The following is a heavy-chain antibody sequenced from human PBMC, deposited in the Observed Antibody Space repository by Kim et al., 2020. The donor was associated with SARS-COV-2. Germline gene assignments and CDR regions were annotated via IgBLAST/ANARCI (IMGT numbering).Heavy chain of an antibody. V-gene: IGHV4-31*03. J-gene: IGHJ4*02. CDR3: ASRGIAAVPFDY. CDR2: IYYSGST. Sequence: SETLSLTCTVSGGSISSGGYYWSWIRQHPGKGLEWIGYIYYSGSTYYNPSLKSRVTISVDTSKNQFSLKLSSVTAADTAVYYCASRGIAAVPFDYWGQGTLVTVSS. D-gene: IGHD6-13*01. CDR1: GGSISSGGYY.